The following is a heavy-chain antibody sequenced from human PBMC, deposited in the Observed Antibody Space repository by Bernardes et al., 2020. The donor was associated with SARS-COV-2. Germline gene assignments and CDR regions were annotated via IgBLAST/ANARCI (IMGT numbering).Heavy chain of an antibody. CDR1: GYTLTELS. J-gene: IGHJ5*02. Sequence: ASVNVSCKVSGYTLTELSMHWVRQAPGKGLEWMGGFDPEDGETIYAQKFQGRVTMTEDTSTDTAYMELSSLRSEDTALYYCATAPPTYYYGSGSRSWFDPWGQGTLVTVSS. CDR2: FDPEDGET. CDR3: ATAPPTYYYGSGSRSWFDP. V-gene: IGHV1-24*01. D-gene: IGHD3-10*01.